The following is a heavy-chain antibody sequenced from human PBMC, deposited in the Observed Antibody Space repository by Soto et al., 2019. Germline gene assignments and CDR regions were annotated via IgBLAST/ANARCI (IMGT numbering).Heavy chain of an antibody. V-gene: IGHV1-69*06. CDR1: GDTFSGYS. CDR3: ARDLGSGYDPGDY. Sequence: SVKVSCKASGDTFSGYSISWVRQAPGQGLEWMGGIIPLFGTTNYAQRFQGRVTITADKSTSTAYMELSILKSEDTAIYYCARDLGSGYDPGDYWGQGTLVTVSS. D-gene: IGHD5-12*01. J-gene: IGHJ4*02. CDR2: IIPLFGTT.